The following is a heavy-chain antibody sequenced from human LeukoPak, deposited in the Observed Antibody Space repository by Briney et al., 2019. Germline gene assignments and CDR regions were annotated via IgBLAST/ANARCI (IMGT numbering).Heavy chain of an antibody. CDR2: ISSSGSTI. J-gene: IGHJ4*02. CDR1: GFTFSSYS. Sequence: GGSLRLSCAASGFTFSSYSMNWVRQAPGKGLEWVSYISSSGSTIYYADSVKGRFTISRDNSKNTLYLQMNSLRAEDTAVYYCAKDRGYQLLSLDYWGQGTLVTVSS. CDR3: AKDRGYQLLSLDY. D-gene: IGHD2-2*01. V-gene: IGHV3-48*01.